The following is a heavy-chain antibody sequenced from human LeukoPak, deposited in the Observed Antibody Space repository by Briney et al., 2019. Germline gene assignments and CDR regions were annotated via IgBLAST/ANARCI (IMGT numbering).Heavy chain of an antibody. CDR3: AKDRREEYSGYDLCDY. Sequence: GGSLRLSCAVSGLTFSISGIHWVRQAPGKGLEWVAFIRYDGWNKYYADSVKGRFTISRDNSKNTLYLQMNSLRAEDAAMYYCAKDRREEYSGYDLCDYWGQGTLVTVSS. J-gene: IGHJ4*02. CDR2: IRYDGWNK. D-gene: IGHD5-12*01. CDR1: GLTFSISG. V-gene: IGHV3-30*02.